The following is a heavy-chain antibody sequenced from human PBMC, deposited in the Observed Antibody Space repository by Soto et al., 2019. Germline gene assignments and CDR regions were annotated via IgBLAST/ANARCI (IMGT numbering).Heavy chain of an antibody. CDR3: ARAPPGYYDSSGYYYYFDY. Sequence: SETLSLTCTVSGGSISSYYWSWIRQPPGKGLEWIGYIYYSGSTNYNPSLKSRVTISVDTSKNQFSLKLSSVTAADTAVYYCARAPPGYYDSSGYYYYFDYWGQGTLVTVSS. CDR2: IYYSGST. J-gene: IGHJ4*02. D-gene: IGHD3-22*01. CDR1: GGSISSYY. V-gene: IGHV4-59*01.